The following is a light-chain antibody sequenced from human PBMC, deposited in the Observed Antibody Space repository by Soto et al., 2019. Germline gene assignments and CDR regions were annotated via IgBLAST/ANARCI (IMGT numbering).Light chain of an antibody. J-gene: IGLJ1*01. CDR3: GSWASSLSAYV. CDR2: GTS. CDR1: ASNIGANYD. V-gene: IGLV1-40*01. Sequence: QSVLTQPPSVSGAPGQRVTISCTGGASNIGANYDVHWYQQLPGTAPKLLIYGTSNRPSGVPDRFSGSKSGTSASLAITGLQAEDEAHYYCGSWASSLSAYVFGTGTKVTVL.